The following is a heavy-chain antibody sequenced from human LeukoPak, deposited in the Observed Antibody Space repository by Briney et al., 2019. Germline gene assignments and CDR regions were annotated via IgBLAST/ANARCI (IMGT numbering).Heavy chain of an antibody. CDR1: GFTFDDYA. CDR2: ISWNSGSI. J-gene: IGHJ4*02. Sequence: GGSLRLSCAASGFTFDDYAMHWVRQAPGKGLEWVSGISWNSGSIGYADSVNGRFTISRDNAKNSLYLQMNSLRAEDTALYYCAKDGGYCSGGSCYYFDYWGQGTLVTVSS. D-gene: IGHD2-15*01. CDR3: AKDGGYCSGGSCYYFDY. V-gene: IGHV3-9*01.